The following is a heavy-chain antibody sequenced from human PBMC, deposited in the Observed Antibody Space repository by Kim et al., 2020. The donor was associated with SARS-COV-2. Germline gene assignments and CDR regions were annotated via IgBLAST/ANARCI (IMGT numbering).Heavy chain of an antibody. CDR2: IDPSDSYT. Sequence: GESLKISCKGSGYSFTSYWITWVRQMPGKGLEWMGRIDPSDSYTNYSPSFQGHVTISADRSISTAYLQWSSLKASDTAMYYCARHGGGYNYGSNFDYWGQGTLVTVSS. V-gene: IGHV5-10-1*01. CDR3: ARHGGGYNYGSNFDY. CDR1: GYSFTSYW. D-gene: IGHD5-18*01. J-gene: IGHJ4*02.